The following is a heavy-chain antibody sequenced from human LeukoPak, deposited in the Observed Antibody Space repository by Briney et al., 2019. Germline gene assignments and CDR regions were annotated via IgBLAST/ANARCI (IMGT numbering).Heavy chain of an antibody. Sequence: SETLSLTCAVSGGSISSSNWWSWVRQPPGKGLEWIGEIYHSGSTNYNPSLKSRVTISVDTSKNQFSLKLSSVTAADTAVYYCARVGYYYGSGSYLYWGQGTLVTVSS. V-gene: IGHV4-4*02. CDR2: IYHSGST. D-gene: IGHD3-10*01. CDR3: ARVGYYYGSGSYLY. J-gene: IGHJ4*02. CDR1: GGSISSSNW.